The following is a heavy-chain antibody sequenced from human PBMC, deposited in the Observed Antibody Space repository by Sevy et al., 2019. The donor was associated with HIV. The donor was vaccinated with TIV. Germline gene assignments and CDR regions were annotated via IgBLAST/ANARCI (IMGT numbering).Heavy chain of an antibody. D-gene: IGHD1-20*01. J-gene: IGHJ3*02. Sequence: GGSLRLSCAASGFTFSSYEMNWVRQAPGKGLEWLLHISSSGSSMYYADSVKGRFTISRDNAKNSLYLQMNSLRAEDTAVYYCARGGRRIDVYNRKDAFDIWGQGTMVTVSS. CDR2: ISSSGSSM. V-gene: IGHV3-48*03. CDR3: ARGGRRIDVYNRKDAFDI. CDR1: GFTFSSYE.